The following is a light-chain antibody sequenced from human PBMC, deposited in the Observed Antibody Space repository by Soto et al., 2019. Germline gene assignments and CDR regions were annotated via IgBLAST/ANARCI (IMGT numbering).Light chain of an antibody. Sequence: EIVMTQSPGTLSVSPGERATLSCRASQSLNSFFLAWYQQKPDQAPRLLIYASSNRATGIPDRFSGSGSGTDFTLTISRLDPEDFAVYYCQQYDSSPRTFGQGTKVEVK. CDR1: QSLNSFF. V-gene: IGKV3-20*01. CDR2: ASS. CDR3: QQYDSSPRT. J-gene: IGKJ1*01.